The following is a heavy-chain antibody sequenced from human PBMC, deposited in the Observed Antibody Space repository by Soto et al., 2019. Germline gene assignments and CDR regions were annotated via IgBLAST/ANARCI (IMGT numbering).Heavy chain of an antibody. CDR2: INPSGGST. CDR1: GSSFTSYY. J-gene: IGHJ3*02. V-gene: IGHV1-46*01. Sequence: GASVKVCCKACGSSFTSYYMHWVRQAPGQGLEWMGIINPSGGSTSYAQKFQGRVTMTRDTSTSTVYMELSSLRSEDTAVYYCARDTRIAVVPIGTVDAFDIWGQGTMVTVSS. D-gene: IGHD6-19*01. CDR3: ARDTRIAVVPIGTVDAFDI.